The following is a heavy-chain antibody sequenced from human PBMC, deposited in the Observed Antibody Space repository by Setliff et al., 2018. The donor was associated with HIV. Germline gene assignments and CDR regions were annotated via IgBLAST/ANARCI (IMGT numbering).Heavy chain of an antibody. Sequence: ASVKVSCKASGYTFTSYYMHWVRQAPGQGLEWMGIINPSGGSTSYAQNFQGRVTMTRDTSTSTVYMELSSLRSEDTAVYYCARRGSRGDYYYYKDVWGKGTTVTVSS. J-gene: IGHJ6*03. CDR1: GYTFTSYY. CDR2: INPSGGST. CDR3: ARRGSRGDYYYYKDV. V-gene: IGHV1-46*01. D-gene: IGHD3-10*01.